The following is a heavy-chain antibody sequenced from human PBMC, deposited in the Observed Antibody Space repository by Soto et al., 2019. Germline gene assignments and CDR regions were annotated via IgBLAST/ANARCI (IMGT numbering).Heavy chain of an antibody. J-gene: IGHJ6*02. CDR1: GYTFTSYG. D-gene: IGHD6-19*01. V-gene: IGHV1-18*04. Sequence: ASVKVSCKASGYTFTSYGIRWVRQAPGQGLEWMGWISAYNGNTNYAQKLEGRVTMNTDTSTSTAYMELMSLRFADTAVYYCAREGGSSGWTIFAYYGMDVWGQETTVTVSS. CDR3: AREGGSSGWTIFAYYGMDV. CDR2: ISAYNGNT.